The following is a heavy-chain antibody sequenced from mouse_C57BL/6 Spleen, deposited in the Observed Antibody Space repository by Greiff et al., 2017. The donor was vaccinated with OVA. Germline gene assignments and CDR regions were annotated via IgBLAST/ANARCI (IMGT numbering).Heavy chain of an antibody. Sequence: VQLVESGAELVRPGASVKLSCKASGYTFTDYYINWVKQRPGQGLEWIARIYPGSGNTYYNEKFKGKATLTAEKSSSTAYMQLSSLTSEDSAVYFCARKDDGYFDYWGQGTTLTVSS. CDR3: ARKDDGYFDY. V-gene: IGHV1-76*01. CDR2: IYPGSGNT. D-gene: IGHD2-3*01. J-gene: IGHJ2*01. CDR1: GYTFTDYY.